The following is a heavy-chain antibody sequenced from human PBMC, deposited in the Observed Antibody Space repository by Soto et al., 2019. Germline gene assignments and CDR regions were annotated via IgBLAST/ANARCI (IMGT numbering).Heavy chain of an antibody. D-gene: IGHD3-16*01. CDR1: GYTFTSYG. CDR2: ISAYNGNT. V-gene: IGHV1-18*04. J-gene: IGHJ6*02. Sequence: QVQLVQSGAEVKKPGASVKVSCKASGYTFTSYGISWVRQAPGQGLEWMGWISAYNGNTNYAQKLQGRVTMTTDTSRRTAYMGRRGRGSDATAVYYWARDGGAGPWGGMDVWGQGTTVTVSS. CDR3: ARDGGAGPWGGMDV.